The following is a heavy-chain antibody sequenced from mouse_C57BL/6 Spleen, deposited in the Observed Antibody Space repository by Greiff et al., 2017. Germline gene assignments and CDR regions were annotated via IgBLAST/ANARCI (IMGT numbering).Heavy chain of an antibody. V-gene: IGHV1-42*01. CDR2: INPSTGGT. CDR3: ARRGWYFDV. CDR1: GYSFTGYY. Sequence: EVKLQESGPELVKPGASVKISCKASGYSFTGYYMNWVKQSPEKSLEWIGEINPSTGGTTYNQKFKAKATLTVDKSSSTAYMQLKSLTSEDSAVYYCARRGWYFDVWGTGTTVTVSS. J-gene: IGHJ1*03.